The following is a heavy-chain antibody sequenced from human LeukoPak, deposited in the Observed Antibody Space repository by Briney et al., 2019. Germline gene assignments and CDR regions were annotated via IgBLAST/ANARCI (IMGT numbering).Heavy chain of an antibody. Sequence: GGSLRLSCAASGFTVSSNYMSWVRQAPGKGLEWVSVSYSGGSTYYADSVKGRFTISRDNSKNTLYLQMNSLRAEDTAVYYCARGRVSYCGGDCYHDAFDIWGQGTMVTVSS. CDR3: ARGRVSYCGGDCYHDAFDI. J-gene: IGHJ3*02. D-gene: IGHD2-21*02. CDR2: SYSGGST. CDR1: GFTVSSNY. V-gene: IGHV3-66*01.